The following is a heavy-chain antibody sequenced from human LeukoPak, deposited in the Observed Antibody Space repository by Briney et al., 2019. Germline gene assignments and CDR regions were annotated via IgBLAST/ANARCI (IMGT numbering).Heavy chain of an antibody. Sequence: SETLSLTCAVYGGSFSGYYWSWIRQPPGKGLEWIGEINHSGSTNYNPSLKSRVTISVDTSKNQFSLRLSSVTDADTAVYYCARPGPTYIDYWGQGTLVTVSS. CDR3: ARPGPTYIDY. V-gene: IGHV4-34*01. J-gene: IGHJ4*02. D-gene: IGHD1-14*01. CDR1: GGSFSGYY. CDR2: INHSGST.